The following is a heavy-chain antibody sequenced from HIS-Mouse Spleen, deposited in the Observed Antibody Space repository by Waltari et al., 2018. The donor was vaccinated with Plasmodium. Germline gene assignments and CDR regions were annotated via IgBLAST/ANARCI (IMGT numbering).Heavy chain of an antibody. Sequence: QVQLVESGGGVVQPGRSLRLSCAASGFTFSSYGMHWVRQAPGKGMEGVAVTSYEGSNKYYADSVKGRFTISRDNSKNTLYLQMNSLRAEDTAVYYCAKEGYSSGVFFSDYWGQGTLVTVSS. V-gene: IGHV3-30*18. D-gene: IGHD6-19*01. J-gene: IGHJ4*02. CDR2: TSYEGSNK. CDR3: AKEGYSSGVFFSDY. CDR1: GFTFSSYG.